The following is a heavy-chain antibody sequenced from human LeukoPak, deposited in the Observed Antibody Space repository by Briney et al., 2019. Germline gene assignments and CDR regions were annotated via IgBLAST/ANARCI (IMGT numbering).Heavy chain of an antibody. V-gene: IGHV1-18*01. J-gene: IGHJ3*01. Sequence: ASVKVTCKASGFTFTSYWMRLVRQAPGQGLEWMGWISAYNGNTHYAQKLQGRVTLTTDTSTCTAAMELRSLRSDDTGVEYSARDLYNYDTSGYSDAFYYWGQGTMVIVSS. CDR3: ARDLYNYDTSGYSDAFYY. CDR2: ISAYNGNT. D-gene: IGHD3-22*01. CDR1: GFTFTSYW.